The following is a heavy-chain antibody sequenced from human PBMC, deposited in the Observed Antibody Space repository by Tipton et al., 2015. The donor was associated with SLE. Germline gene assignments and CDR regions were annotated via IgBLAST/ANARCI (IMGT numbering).Heavy chain of an antibody. CDR2: INHSGST. J-gene: IGHJ4*02. V-gene: IGHV4-34*01. CDR3: ASAEQQLSLPFDY. Sequence: TLSLTCAVYGGSFSGYYWSWIRQPPGKGLEWIGEINHSGSTNYTPSLKSRVTISVDTSKNQFSLKLTSVTAADTAVYYCASAEQQLSLPFDYWGQGTLVTVSS. CDR1: GGSFSGYY. D-gene: IGHD6-13*01.